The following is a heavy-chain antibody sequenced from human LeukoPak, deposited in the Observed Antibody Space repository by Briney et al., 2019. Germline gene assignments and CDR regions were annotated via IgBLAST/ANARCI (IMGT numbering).Heavy chain of an antibody. Sequence: SETLSLTCAVYGGSFSNYYWSWIRQPPGKGLGRIGEINHSGSTHYNPSLKSRVTISVDTSKKQFSLKLSSVTAADTAVYYCARVRWFPRAFDIWGQGTMVTVSS. D-gene: IGHD4-23*01. CDR1: GGSFSNYY. V-gene: IGHV4-34*01. CDR2: INHSGST. CDR3: ARVRWFPRAFDI. J-gene: IGHJ3*02.